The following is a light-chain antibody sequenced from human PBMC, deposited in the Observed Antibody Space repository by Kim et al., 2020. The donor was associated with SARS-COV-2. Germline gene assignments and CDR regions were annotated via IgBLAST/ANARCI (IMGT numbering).Light chain of an antibody. V-gene: IGLV1-47*02. CDR2: SNN. CDR1: SSNIGSNY. J-gene: IGLJ1*01. Sequence: QSVLTQPPSASGTPGQRVTISCSGSSSNIGSNYVYWYRQLPGTAPKLLIYSNNQRPSGVPDRFSGSKSGTSASLAISGLRSEDEADYYCAAWDDSLSGPLYVFGTGTKVTVL. CDR3: AAWDDSLSGPLYV.